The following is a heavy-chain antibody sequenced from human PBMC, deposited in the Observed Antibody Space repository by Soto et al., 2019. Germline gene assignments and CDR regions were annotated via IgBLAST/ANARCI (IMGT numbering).Heavy chain of an antibody. CDR1: GGYISSSSYY. CDR3: ARHPAITIFGVVTTYYYYMDV. J-gene: IGHJ6*03. V-gene: IGHV4-39*01. D-gene: IGHD3-3*01. CDR2: IYYSGST. Sequence: PSETLSLTCTVSGGYISSSSYYWGWIRQPPGKGLEWIGSIYYSGSTYYNPSLKSQVTISVDTSKNQFSLKLSSVTAADTAVYYCARHPAITIFGVVTTYYYYMDVWGKGTTVTVSS.